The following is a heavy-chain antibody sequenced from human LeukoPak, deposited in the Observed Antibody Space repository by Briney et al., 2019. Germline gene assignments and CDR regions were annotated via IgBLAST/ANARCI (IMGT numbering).Heavy chain of an antibody. D-gene: IGHD4-23*01. Sequence: GGSLRLSCAASGFTFDDYAMHWVRQAPGKGLEWVSLISGDGGSPYYADSVKGRFTISRDNRKNSLYLQMNSLRTEDTALYYCAKDISWGGNSGDYWGQGTLVTVSS. J-gene: IGHJ4*02. V-gene: IGHV3-43*02. CDR3: AKDISWGGNSGDY. CDR1: GFTFDDYA. CDR2: ISGDGGSP.